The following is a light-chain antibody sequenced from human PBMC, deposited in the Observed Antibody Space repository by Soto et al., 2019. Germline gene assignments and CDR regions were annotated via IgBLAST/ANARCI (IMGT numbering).Light chain of an antibody. CDR1: SSNIGSNY. Sequence: QAVVTQPTSVSGTPGQKVTISCSGSSSNIGSNYVFWYQQFPGTAPKLIIHTNNQRPSGVPDRFSGSKSGTSASLAISGLRSEDEADYYCASWDDSPSGYVVFGGGTQLTVL. V-gene: IGLV1-47*02. J-gene: IGLJ2*01. CDR3: ASWDDSPSGYVV. CDR2: TNN.